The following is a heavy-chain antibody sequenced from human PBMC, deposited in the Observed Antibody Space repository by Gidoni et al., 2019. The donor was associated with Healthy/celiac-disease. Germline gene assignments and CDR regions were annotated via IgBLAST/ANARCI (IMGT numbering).Heavy chain of an antibody. CDR1: GFPFSSYS. J-gene: IGHJ4*02. CDR2: ISISSSYI. V-gene: IGHV3-21*01. CDR3: ATKTGYYGY. Sequence: EVQLVESGGGLVKPGGSLSISCAASGFPFSSYSMNWVRQTPGKGLEWVSSISISSSYIYYADSVKGRFTISRDNAKNSLYLQMNSLRAEDTAVYYCATKTGYYGYWGQGTLVTVSS. D-gene: IGHD3-9*01.